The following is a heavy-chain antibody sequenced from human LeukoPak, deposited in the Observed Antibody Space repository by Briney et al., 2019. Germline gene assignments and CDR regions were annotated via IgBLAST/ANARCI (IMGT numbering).Heavy chain of an antibody. Sequence: PGGSLRLSCAASGFSFSSYSMNWVRQAPGKGLEWVANIKQDGSEKYYVDSVKGRFTISRDNAKNSLYLQMNSLRAEDTAVYYCAKDTDVISYGPDYWGQGTLVTVSS. CDR1: GFSFSSYS. CDR3: AKDTDVISYGPDY. J-gene: IGHJ4*02. D-gene: IGHD5-18*01. V-gene: IGHV3-7*01. CDR2: IKQDGSEK.